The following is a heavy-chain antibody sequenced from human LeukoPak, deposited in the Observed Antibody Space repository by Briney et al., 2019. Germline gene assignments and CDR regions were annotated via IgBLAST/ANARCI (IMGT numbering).Heavy chain of an antibody. CDR2: ISAYNGNT. CDR3: ARLDDRAARIGVGHDSSWSSRRGFDY. V-gene: IGHV1-18*01. J-gene: IGHJ4*02. Sequence: ASVKVSCRASGYTFTSYGISWVRQAPGQGLEWMGWISAYNGNTNYAQKLQGRVTMTTDTSTSTAYMELRSLRSDDTAVYYCARLDDRAARIGVGHDSSWSSRRGFDYWGQGTLVTVSS. CDR1: GYTFTSYG. D-gene: IGHD6-13*01.